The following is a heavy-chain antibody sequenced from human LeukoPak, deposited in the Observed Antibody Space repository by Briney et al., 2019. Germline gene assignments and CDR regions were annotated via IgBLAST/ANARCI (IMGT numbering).Heavy chain of an antibody. Sequence: SETLSLTCAVYGGSFSGYYWSWIRQPPGKGLEWIGEINHSGSTNYNPSLKSRVTISVDTSKNQFSLKLSSVTAADTAVYYCARGGGYDFSYYYYYMDVWGKGTTVTVSS. CDR3: ARGGGYDFSYYYYYMDV. J-gene: IGHJ6*03. D-gene: IGHD5-12*01. V-gene: IGHV4-34*01. CDR1: GGSFSGYY. CDR2: INHSGST.